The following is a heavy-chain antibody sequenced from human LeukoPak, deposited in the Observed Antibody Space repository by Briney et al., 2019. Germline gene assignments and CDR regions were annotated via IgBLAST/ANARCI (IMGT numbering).Heavy chain of an antibody. CDR1: GGTFSSYA. CDR3: AKERGWCSSTSCAVGDDAFDI. J-gene: IGHJ3*02. V-gene: IGHV1-69*05. D-gene: IGHD2-2*01. Sequence: GSSVKVSCKASGGTFSSYAISWVRQAPGQGLEWMGGIIPIFGTANYAQKFQGRVTITTDESTSTAYMELSSLRAEDTALYYCAKERGWCSSTSCAVGDDAFDIWGQGTMVTVSS. CDR2: IIPIFGTA.